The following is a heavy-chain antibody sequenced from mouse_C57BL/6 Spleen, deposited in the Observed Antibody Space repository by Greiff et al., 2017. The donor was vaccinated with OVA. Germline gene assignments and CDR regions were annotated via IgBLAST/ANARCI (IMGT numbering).Heavy chain of an antibody. Sequence: QVQLQQPGAELVKPGASVKMSCKASGYTFTSYWITWVKQRPGQGLEWIGDIYPGSGSTNYNEKFKSKATLTVDTSSSTAYMQLSSLPSEDSAVYYCARGTYYSNYLFAYWGQGTLVTVSA. D-gene: IGHD2-5*01. V-gene: IGHV1-55*01. CDR2: IYPGSGST. CDR3: ARGTYYSNYLFAY. J-gene: IGHJ3*01. CDR1: GYTFTSYW.